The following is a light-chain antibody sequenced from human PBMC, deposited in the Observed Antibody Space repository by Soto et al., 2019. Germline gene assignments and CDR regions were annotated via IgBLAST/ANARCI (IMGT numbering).Light chain of an antibody. CDR1: SSDVGGYIY. J-gene: IGLJ1*01. V-gene: IGLV2-14*01. CDR3: ISYTRSGLYV. Sequence: QSVLTQPASVSGSPGQSITISCTGTSSDVGGYIYVSWYQQHPGKAPKLMIYDVTSRPSGVSYRFSGSKSGNTASLTISGLQAEDEADYYCISYTRSGLYVFGTGTKVTVL. CDR2: DVT.